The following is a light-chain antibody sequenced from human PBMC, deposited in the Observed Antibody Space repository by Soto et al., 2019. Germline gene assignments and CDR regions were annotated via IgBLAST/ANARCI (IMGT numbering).Light chain of an antibody. CDR3: QHYNTWPWT. J-gene: IGKJ1*01. V-gene: IGKV3-15*01. Sequence: EIVLTQSPDTLSLSPGEIATLSCWASHSVTTHLAWFQQRPGQAPRLLISGASTRAAGIPARFSGSGSGTEFTLTISSLQSEDFAVYYCQHYNTWPWTFGQGTKVDI. CDR1: HSVTTH. CDR2: GAS.